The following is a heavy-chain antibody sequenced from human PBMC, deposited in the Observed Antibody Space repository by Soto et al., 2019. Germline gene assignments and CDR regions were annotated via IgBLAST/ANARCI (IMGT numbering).Heavy chain of an antibody. CDR3: AHSRRFCSGNSCYSIWFAP. CDR1: GFSLSTSGVG. Sequence: QITLKESGTTLVKPTQTLTLTCTFSGFSLSTSGVGVGWIRQPPGKALEWLALIDWDDDKRYRPSLKSRLTIPNYTSKHQVVLTMTHIDPVDTATYYCAHSRRFCSGNSCYSIWFAPWGQRTLVTVSS. V-gene: IGHV2-5*02. D-gene: IGHD2-15*01. J-gene: IGHJ5*02. CDR2: IDWDDDK.